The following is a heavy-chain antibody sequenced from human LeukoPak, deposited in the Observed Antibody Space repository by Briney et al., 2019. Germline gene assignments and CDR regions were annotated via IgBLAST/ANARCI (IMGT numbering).Heavy chain of an antibody. Sequence: GGSLRLSCAASGFIFNKYGMQRVRQAPGKGLEWVAVIWADGNHKYYANSVKGRFTISRDNSKNTMNLQMNSLRADDTAVYYCAKEIGPFAGFDYWGQGILVTVSS. CDR3: AKEIGPFAGFDY. J-gene: IGHJ4*02. CDR2: IWADGNHK. D-gene: IGHD3-16*01. CDR1: GFIFNKYG. V-gene: IGHV3-33*06.